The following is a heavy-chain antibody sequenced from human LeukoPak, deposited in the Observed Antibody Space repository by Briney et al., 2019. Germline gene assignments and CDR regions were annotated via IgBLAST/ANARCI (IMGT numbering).Heavy chain of an antibody. CDR2: IYTGGST. J-gene: IGHJ5*02. V-gene: IGHV3-66*01. Sequence: GGSLRLSCAASGFTVSSNYMSWVRQAPGKGLEWVSVIYTGGSTYYADSVKGRFTISRDNSKNTLYLQMNSLRAEDTAVYYCARGADSGSYYHWGQGTLVTVSS. CDR1: GFTVSSNY. CDR3: ARGADSGSYYH. D-gene: IGHD1-26*01.